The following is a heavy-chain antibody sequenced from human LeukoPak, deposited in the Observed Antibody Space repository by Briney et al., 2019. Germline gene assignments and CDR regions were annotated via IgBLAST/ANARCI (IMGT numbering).Heavy chain of an antibody. J-gene: IGHJ6*03. V-gene: IGHV4-38-2*01. CDR1: GYSISSGYY. D-gene: IGHD2/OR15-2a*01. CDR3: ARLYLGYMDV. CDR2: IYHSGST. Sequence: SETPPLTCAVSGYSISSGYYWGWIRQPPGKGLEWIGSIYHSGSTYYNPSLKSRVTISVDTSKNQFSLKLSSVTAADTAVYYCARLYLGYMDVWGKGTTVTVSS.